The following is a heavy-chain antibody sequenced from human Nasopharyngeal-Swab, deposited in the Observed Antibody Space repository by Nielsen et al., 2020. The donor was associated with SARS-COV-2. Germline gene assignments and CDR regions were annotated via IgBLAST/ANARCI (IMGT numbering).Heavy chain of an antibody. CDR3: AKSKGMADAFDI. CDR2: ISGSGGST. V-gene: IGHV3-23*01. CDR1: GFTFSSYA. Sequence: GASLKISCAASGFTFSSYAMSWVRQAPGKGLEWVSAISGSGGSTYYADPVKGRFTISRDNSKNTLYLQMNSLRAEDTAVYYCAKSKGMADAFDIWGQGTMVTVSS. D-gene: IGHD5-24*01. J-gene: IGHJ3*02.